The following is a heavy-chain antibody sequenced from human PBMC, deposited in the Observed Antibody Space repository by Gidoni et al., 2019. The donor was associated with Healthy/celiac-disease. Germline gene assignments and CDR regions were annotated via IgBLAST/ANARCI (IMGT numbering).Heavy chain of an antibody. J-gene: IGHJ4*02. D-gene: IGHD3-3*01. Sequence: EVQLVESGGGLVKPGGSLRLSCAAYGLTFSNAWMSWVRQAPGKVLEWVGRIKSKTEGGTTDYAAPVKGRFTISRDDSKNTLYLQMNSLKTEDTAVYYCTTTFGVGALYWGQGTLVTVSS. CDR3: TTTFGVGALY. V-gene: IGHV3-15*01. CDR2: IKSKTEGGTT. CDR1: GLTFSNAW.